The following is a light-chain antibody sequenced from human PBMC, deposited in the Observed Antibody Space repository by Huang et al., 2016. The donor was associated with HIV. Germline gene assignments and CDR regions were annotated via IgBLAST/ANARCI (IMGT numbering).Light chain of an antibody. CDR3: QQYNNWPFT. CDR1: QSISSK. J-gene: IGKJ3*01. CDR2: GES. V-gene: IGKV3-15*01. Sequence: ERVMTQSPVTLSVSPGERATFSCRASQSISSKLAWYQQKPGQAPRLLIYGESTRATGIPARFSGSGSGTEFTITISSLQSEDFAVYYCQQYNNWPFTFGPGTRVDIK.